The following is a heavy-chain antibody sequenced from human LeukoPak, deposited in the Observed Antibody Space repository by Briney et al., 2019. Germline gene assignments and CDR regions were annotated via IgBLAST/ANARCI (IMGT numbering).Heavy chain of an antibody. CDR3: ARNRGRYQLLDYFDY. CDR2: ISYDGSNK. CDR1: GFTFSSYA. Sequence: GGSLRLSCAASGFTFSSYAMHWVRQAPGKGLEWVAVISYDGSNKYYADSVKGRFTISRDNSKNTLYLQMNSLRAEDTAVYYCARNRGRYQLLDYFDYWGQGTLVTVSS. D-gene: IGHD2-2*01. V-gene: IGHV3-30-3*01. J-gene: IGHJ4*02.